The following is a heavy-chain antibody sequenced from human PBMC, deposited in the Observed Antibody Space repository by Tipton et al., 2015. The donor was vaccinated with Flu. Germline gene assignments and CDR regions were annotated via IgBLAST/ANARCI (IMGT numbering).Heavy chain of an antibody. D-gene: IGHD4-23*01. J-gene: IGHJ4*02. CDR3: AKMMKSTVGTASDY. Sequence: SLRLSCAASGFTVSSNYMSWVRQAPGKGLEWVSVIYSGGSTYYADSVKGRFTISRDNAKNTLYLQMNSLRAEDTAVYYCAKMMKSTVGTASDYWGQGTPVTVSS. CDR1: GFTVSSNY. CDR2: IYSGGST. V-gene: IGHV3-53*05.